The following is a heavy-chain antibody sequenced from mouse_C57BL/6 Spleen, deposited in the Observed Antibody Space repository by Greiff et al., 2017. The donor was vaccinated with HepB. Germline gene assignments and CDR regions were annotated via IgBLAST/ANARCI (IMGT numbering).Heavy chain of an antibody. CDR2: ISYSGST. Sequence: EVQLQQSGPGMVKPSQSLSLTCTVTGYSITSGYDWHWIRHFPGNKLEWMGYISYSGSTNYNPSLKSRISITHDTSKNHFFLKLNSVTTEDTATYYCARGHYYFDYWGQGTTLTVSS. CDR3: ARGHYYFDY. V-gene: IGHV3-1*01. CDR1: GYSITSGYD. J-gene: IGHJ2*01.